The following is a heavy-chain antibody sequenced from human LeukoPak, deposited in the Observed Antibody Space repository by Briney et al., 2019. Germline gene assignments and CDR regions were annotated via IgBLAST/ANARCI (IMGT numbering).Heavy chain of an antibody. CDR2: IIPIFGTA. J-gene: IGHJ4*02. CDR1: GGTFSSYA. CDR3: ARDTNPYGDYGEGSYYFDY. Sequence: ASVKVSCKASGGTFSSYAISWVRQAPGQGLEWMGGIIPIFGTANYAQKFQGRVTITADESTSTAHMELSSLRSEDTAVYYCARDTNPYGDYGEGSYYFDYWGQGTLVTVSS. D-gene: IGHD4-17*01. V-gene: IGHV1-69*13.